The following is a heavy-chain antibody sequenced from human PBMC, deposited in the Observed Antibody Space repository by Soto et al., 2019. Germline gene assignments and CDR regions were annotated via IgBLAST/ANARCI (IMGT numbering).Heavy chain of an antibody. CDR3: AKGTRDGYNRLFDY. V-gene: IGHV3-23*01. D-gene: IGHD2-2*01. Sequence: GVLRLSCAASGFTFSSYAMSWVRQAPGKGLEWVSAISGSGGSTYYADSVKGRFTISRDNSKNTLYLQMNSLRAEDTAVYYCAKGTRDGYNRLFDYWGQGTLVTVSS. J-gene: IGHJ4*02. CDR1: GFTFSSYA. CDR2: ISGSGGST.